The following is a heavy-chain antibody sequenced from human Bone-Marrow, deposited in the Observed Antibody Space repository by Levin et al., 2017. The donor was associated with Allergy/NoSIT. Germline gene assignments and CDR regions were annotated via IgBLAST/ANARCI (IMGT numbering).Heavy chain of an antibody. D-gene: IGHD3-16*01. V-gene: IGHV3-23*01. J-gene: IGHJ4*02. Sequence: PGGSLRLSCAASGFTFSSYAMSWVRQAPGKGLGWVSSIGTSGDTYYADSVKGRFTISRDNSKNTLSLQMNSLRAEDTAIYYCAKNFPGEVIDYWGQGTLVTVSS. CDR1: GFTFSSYA. CDR2: IGTSGDT. CDR3: AKNFPGEVIDY.